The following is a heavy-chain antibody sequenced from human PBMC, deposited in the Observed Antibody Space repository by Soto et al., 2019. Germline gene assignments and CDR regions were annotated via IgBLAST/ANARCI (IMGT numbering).Heavy chain of an antibody. Sequence: QVPLVQSGAEVKKPGASVKVSCKASGYTFTSYGISWVRQAPGQGLEWMGWISAYNGNTNYAQKLQGRVTMTTDTSTSTAYMELRSLRSDDTAVYYCARVDLYYYDSSGYYLPDYWGQGTLVTVSS. D-gene: IGHD3-22*01. CDR3: ARVDLYYYDSSGYYLPDY. V-gene: IGHV1-18*01. CDR2: ISAYNGNT. CDR1: GYTFTSYG. J-gene: IGHJ4*02.